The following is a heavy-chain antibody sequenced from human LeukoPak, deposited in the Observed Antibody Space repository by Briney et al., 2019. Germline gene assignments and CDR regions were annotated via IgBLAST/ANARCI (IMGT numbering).Heavy chain of an antibody. J-gene: IGHJ4*02. CDR3: ARVPRSGSYYNPFDY. V-gene: IGHV3-74*01. D-gene: IGHD3-10*01. CDR1: GFTLSSYW. Sequence: GGSLRLSCAASGFTLSSYWMHWVRQAPGKGLVWVSRINSDGSSTSYADSVKGRFTISRDNAKNTLYLQMNSLRAEDTAVYYCARVPRSGSYYNPFDYWGQGTLVTVSS. CDR2: INSDGSST.